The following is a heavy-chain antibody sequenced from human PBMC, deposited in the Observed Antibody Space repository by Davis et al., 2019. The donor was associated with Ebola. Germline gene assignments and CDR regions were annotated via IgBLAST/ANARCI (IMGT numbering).Heavy chain of an antibody. CDR1: GFTFDDYA. CDR2: ISWNSGSI. J-gene: IGHJ4*02. D-gene: IGHD2-8*01. Sequence: PGGSLRLSCAASGFTFDDYAMHWVRQAPGKGLEWVSGISWNSGSIGYADSVKGRFTISRDNAKNSLYLQMNSLRAEDTAVYYCAGGVLYWGQGTLVTVSS. CDR3: AGGVLY. V-gene: IGHV3-9*01.